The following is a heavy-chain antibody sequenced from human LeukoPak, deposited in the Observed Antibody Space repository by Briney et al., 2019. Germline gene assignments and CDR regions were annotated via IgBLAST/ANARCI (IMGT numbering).Heavy chain of an antibody. CDR2: FDPEDGET. CDR3: ATAYGEDKYYFDY. V-gene: IGHV1-24*01. Sequence: ASVKVSCKVSGYTLTELSMHWVRQAPGKGLEWMGGFDPEDGETIYAQKFQGRVTMTEGTSTDTAYMELSSLRSEDTAVYYCATAYGEDKYYFDYWGQGTLVTVSS. D-gene: IGHD2-15*01. CDR1: GYTLTELS. J-gene: IGHJ4*02.